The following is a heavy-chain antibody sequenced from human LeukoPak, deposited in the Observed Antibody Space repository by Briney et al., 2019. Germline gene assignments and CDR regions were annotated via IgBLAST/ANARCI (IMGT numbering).Heavy chain of an antibody. CDR2: IIPIFGIA. J-gene: IGHJ4*02. CDR3: ASPGGYSYGRNGFDY. D-gene: IGHD5-18*01. Sequence: SVKVSCKASGGTFSSYAISWVRQAPGQGLEWMGRIIPIFGIANYAQKFQGRVTITADKSTSTAYMELSSLRSEDTAVYYCASPGGYSYGRNGFDYWGQGTLVTVSS. CDR1: GGTFSSYA. V-gene: IGHV1-69*04.